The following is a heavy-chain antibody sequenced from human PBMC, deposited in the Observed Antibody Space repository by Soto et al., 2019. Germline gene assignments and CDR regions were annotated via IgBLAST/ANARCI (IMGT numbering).Heavy chain of an antibody. CDR1: GFTFSTYP. V-gene: IGHV3-48*01. CDR2: IRSSSSTI. CDR3: ARDQGNNWDLDY. D-gene: IGHD1-1*01. Sequence: EVQLVESGGGLVQPGGSLRLSCAASGFTFSTYPMNWVRQVPGKGLEWVSYIRSSSSTIYYADSVKGRFTISIDSAKNSLYPQMNSLRAEDTAVYYCARDQGNNWDLDYWGQGTLVTVSS. J-gene: IGHJ4*02.